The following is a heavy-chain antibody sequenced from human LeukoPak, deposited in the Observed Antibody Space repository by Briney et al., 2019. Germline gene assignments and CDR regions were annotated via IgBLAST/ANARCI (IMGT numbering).Heavy chain of an antibody. J-gene: IGHJ4*02. D-gene: IGHD3-3*01. CDR2: ISGSSGGSI. V-gene: IGHV3-23*01. CDR1: GLTFTTYA. CDR3: AKDLRFLEGISIDY. Sequence: PGGSLTLSCKASGLTFTTYAMRWVRQAPSKGLEWVATISGSSGGSIYYADSVMGRFTISRDNSKNTLYLQMNSLRAEDTAVYYCAKDLRFLEGISIDYWDQGTLVTVSP.